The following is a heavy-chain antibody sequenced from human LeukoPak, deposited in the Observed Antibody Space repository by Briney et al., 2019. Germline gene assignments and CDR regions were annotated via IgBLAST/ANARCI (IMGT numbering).Heavy chain of an antibody. CDR1: GYTFTSYG. CDR2: TSAYNGNT. CDR3: ARGGNTVTTTVSPFDY. J-gene: IGHJ4*02. V-gene: IGHV1-18*04. D-gene: IGHD4-17*01. Sequence: ASVKVSCKASGYTFTSYGISWVRQAPGQGIEWKGWTSAYNGNTNYDQEDQGRVTMTTDTSTSTAYMELRSLRSDDTAVYYCARGGNTVTTTVSPFDYWGQGTLVSVSS.